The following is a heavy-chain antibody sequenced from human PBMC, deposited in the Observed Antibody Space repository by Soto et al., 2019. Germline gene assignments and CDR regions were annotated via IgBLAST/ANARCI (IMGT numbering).Heavy chain of an antibody. D-gene: IGHD7-27*01. J-gene: IGHJ5*02. CDR2: TYYRSKWYN. Sequence: SQTLSLTCAISGDSVSSNSAAWNWIRHSPCRGLEWLGRTYYRSKWYNDYAASVKSPITINPDTSKNQVSLQLNSVTPDDTAMYFCAGWGSRRWLDPWGLGTLVTVSS. CDR3: AGWGSRRWLDP. CDR1: GDSVSSNSAA. V-gene: IGHV6-1*01.